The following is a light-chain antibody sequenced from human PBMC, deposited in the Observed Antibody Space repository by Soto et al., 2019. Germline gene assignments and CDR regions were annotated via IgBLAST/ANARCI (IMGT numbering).Light chain of an antibody. Sequence: HSALTQPPSASGSPGQSVAISCTGTSSDVGGYNYVSWYQQHSGKAPKLIIYEVTRRPSGVPDRFSGSKSGSTASLSVSGLQAEDEADYYCASYAGDSVVFGGGTKLTVL. CDR3: ASYAGDSVV. CDR1: SSDVGGYNY. J-gene: IGLJ2*01. CDR2: EVT. V-gene: IGLV2-8*01.